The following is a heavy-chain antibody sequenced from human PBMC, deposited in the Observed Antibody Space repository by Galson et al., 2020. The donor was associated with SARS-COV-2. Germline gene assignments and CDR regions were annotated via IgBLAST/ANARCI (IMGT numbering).Heavy chain of an antibody. CDR1: GESVSEYY. CDR2: INHSEGT. CDR3: AREDYYFDY. V-gene: IGHV4-34*01. J-gene: IGHJ4*02. Sequence: SETLSLTCAVSGESVSEYYWTWIRQPPGMGLEWIGEINHSEGTNYNPSLESRVTISLDTSKNQFSLKLSSVTAADTAIYYCAREDYYFDYWGQGTLVTVSS.